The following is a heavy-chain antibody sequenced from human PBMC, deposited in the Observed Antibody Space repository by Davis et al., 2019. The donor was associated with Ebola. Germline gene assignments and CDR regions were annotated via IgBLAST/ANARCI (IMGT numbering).Heavy chain of an antibody. V-gene: IGHV4-59*01. J-gene: IGHJ4*02. CDR1: GGSISSYY. CDR2: IYYSGST. D-gene: IGHD3-16*01. Sequence: PGGSLRLSCTVSGGSISSYYWSWIRQPPGKGLEWIGYIYYSGSTNYNPSLKSRVTISVDTSKNQFSLKLSSVTAADTAVYYCARDPGGYFDYWGQGTLVTVSS. CDR3: ARDPGGYFDY.